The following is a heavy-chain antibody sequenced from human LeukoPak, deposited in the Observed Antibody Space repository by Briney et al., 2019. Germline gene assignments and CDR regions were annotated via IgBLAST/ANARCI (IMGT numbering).Heavy chain of an antibody. D-gene: IGHD2-2*01. J-gene: IGHJ6*03. CDR3: ARVGVPAASYYMDV. V-gene: IGHV1-18*01. Sequence: ASVKVSCKASGYTFTSYGISWVRQAPGQGLEWMGWISAYNGNTNNAQKLQGRVTMTTDTTTSTAYMKLRSLSSDDTAVYYCARVGVPAASYYMDVWGKGTTVTVSS. CDR1: GYTFTSYG. CDR2: ISAYNGNT.